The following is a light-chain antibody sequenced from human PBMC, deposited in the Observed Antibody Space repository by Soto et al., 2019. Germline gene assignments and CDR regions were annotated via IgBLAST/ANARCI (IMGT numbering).Light chain of an antibody. CDR1: QSISSNY. V-gene: IGKV3-20*01. Sequence: EIVLTQSPGTLSLSPGERATLSCRASQSISSNYLAWYQQRPGQAPRLLIYGASSRATGITDRFSGSGSGTDFTLTISRLEPEDFAVYYCQQSYNNFPLTFGGGTKVEIK. CDR2: GAS. J-gene: IGKJ4*01. CDR3: QQSYNNFPLT.